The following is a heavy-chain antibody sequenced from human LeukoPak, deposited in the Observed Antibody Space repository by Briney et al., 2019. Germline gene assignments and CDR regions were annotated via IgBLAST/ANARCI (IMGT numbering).Heavy chain of an antibody. CDR1: GYTFTGYY. J-gene: IGHJ5*02. CDR3: ARSRITMVRGVHGGFDP. CDR2: INPNSGGT. D-gene: IGHD3-10*01. V-gene: IGHV1-2*02. Sequence: GASVKVSCKASGYTFTGYYMHWVRQAPGQGLELMGLINPNSGGTNYAQKFQGRVTMTRDTSISTAYMELSRLRSDDTAVYYCARSRITMVRGVHGGFDPWGQGTLVTVSS.